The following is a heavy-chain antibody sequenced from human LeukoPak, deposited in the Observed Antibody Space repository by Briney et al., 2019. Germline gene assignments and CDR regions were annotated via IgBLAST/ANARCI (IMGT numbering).Heavy chain of an antibody. CDR1: GFLFNKYW. CDR3: ARNFYGSGSYYPYYFDY. V-gene: IGHV3-7*01. Sequence: GGSLRLSCAASGFLFNKYWMTWVRQAPGKGLEWVANINQDGSDRYYADSMKGRFTISRDNAKNSLYLQINSLRAEDTAVYYCARNFYGSGSYYPYYFDYWGQGTLVTVYS. CDR2: INQDGSDR. J-gene: IGHJ4*02. D-gene: IGHD3-10*01.